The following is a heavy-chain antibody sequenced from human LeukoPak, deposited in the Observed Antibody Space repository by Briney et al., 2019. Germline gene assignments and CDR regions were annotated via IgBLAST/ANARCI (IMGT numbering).Heavy chain of an antibody. CDR1: GFTFSSYA. CDR2: ISSNGGST. Sequence: PGGSLRFSCAASGFTFSSYAMHWVRQAPGKGLEYVSAISSNGGSTYYANSVKGRFTISRDNSKNTLYLQMGSLRAEDMAVYYCARGPPTGVNLDYWGQGTLVTVSS. D-gene: IGHD1-14*01. J-gene: IGHJ4*02. V-gene: IGHV3-64*01. CDR3: ARGPPTGVNLDY.